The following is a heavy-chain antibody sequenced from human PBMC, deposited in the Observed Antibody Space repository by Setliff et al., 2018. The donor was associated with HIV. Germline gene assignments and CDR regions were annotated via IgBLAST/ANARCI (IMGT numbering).Heavy chain of an antibody. CDR2: IYSSGSI. D-gene: IGHD6-19*01. CDR1: GGSISSGSYY. CDR3: ARDLGAVAGYYFDY. Sequence: PSETLSLTCTVSGGSISSGSYYWSWIRQPAGKGLEWIGRIYSSGSINYNPSLKSRVTISVDTSKNQFSLKLSSVTAADTAVYYCARDLGAVAGYYFDYWGQGTLVTVSS. J-gene: IGHJ4*02. V-gene: IGHV4-61*02.